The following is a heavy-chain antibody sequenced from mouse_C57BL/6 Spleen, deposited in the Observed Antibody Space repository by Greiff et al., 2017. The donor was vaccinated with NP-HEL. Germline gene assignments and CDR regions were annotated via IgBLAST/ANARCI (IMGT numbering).Heavy chain of an antibody. Sequence: VQLQQSGAELVRPGASVKLSCKASGYTFTDYYINWVKQRPGQGLEWIARIYPGSGNTYYNEKFKGKATLTAEQSSSTAYMQLSSLTSEDSAVYFCARSTMVTFDYWGQGTTLTVSS. CDR2: IYPGSGNT. V-gene: IGHV1-76*01. D-gene: IGHD2-2*01. J-gene: IGHJ2*01. CDR1: GYTFTDYY. CDR3: ARSTMVTFDY.